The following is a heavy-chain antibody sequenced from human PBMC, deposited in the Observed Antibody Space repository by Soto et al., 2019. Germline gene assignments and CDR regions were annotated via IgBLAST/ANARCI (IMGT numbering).Heavy chain of an antibody. J-gene: IGHJ4*02. V-gene: IGHV1-18*01. D-gene: IGHD6-13*01. CDR2: ISAYNGNT. CDR3: AKERAWGRSWGGTLAL. Sequence: GLEWMGWISAYNGNTNYAQKLQGRVTMTTDTSTSTAYMELRSLRSDDTAVYYCAKERAWGRSWGGTLALWGQGTLVTGSS.